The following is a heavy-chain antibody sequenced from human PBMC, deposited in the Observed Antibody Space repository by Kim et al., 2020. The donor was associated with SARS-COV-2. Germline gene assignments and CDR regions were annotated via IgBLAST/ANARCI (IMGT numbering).Heavy chain of an antibody. CDR3: ARAQQGRDYFDY. D-gene: IGHD6-13*01. CDR1: GFTFSSYS. J-gene: IGHJ4*02. V-gene: IGHV3-21*01. CDR2: ISSSSSYI. Sequence: GGSLRLSCAASGFTFSSYSMNWVRQAPGKGLEWVSSISSSSSYIYYADSVKGRFTISRDNAKNSLYLQMNSLRAEDTAVYYCARAQQGRDYFDYWGQGTLVTVSS.